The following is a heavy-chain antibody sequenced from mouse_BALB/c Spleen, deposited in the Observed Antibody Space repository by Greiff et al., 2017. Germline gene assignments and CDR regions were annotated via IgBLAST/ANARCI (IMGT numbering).Heavy chain of an antibody. J-gene: IGHJ4*01. V-gene: IGHV5-17*02. CDR3: ARRLPDGSYAMDY. D-gene: IGHD3-2*02. CDR1: GFTFSSFG. CDR2: ISSGSSTI. Sequence: EVKLQESGGGLVQPGGSRKLSCAASGFTFSSFGMHWVRQAPEKGLEWVAYISSGSSTIYYADTVKGRFTISRDNPKNTLFLQMTSLRSEDTAMYYCARRLPDGSYAMDYWGQGTSVTVSS.